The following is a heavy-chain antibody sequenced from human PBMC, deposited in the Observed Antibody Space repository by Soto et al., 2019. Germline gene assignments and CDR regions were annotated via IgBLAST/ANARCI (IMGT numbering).Heavy chain of an antibody. CDR1: GYTFTSYG. CDR3: ARKNDYGDFDY. CDR2: ISAYSGNT. V-gene: IGHV1-18*01. Sequence: GASVKVSCKASGYTFTSYGISCVRQAPGQVLEWMGWISAYSGNTNYAQKLQGRVTMTTDTSTSTAYMDLRSLRSDDTAVYYCARKNDYGDFDYWGQGTLVTVSS. D-gene: IGHD4-17*01. J-gene: IGHJ4*02.